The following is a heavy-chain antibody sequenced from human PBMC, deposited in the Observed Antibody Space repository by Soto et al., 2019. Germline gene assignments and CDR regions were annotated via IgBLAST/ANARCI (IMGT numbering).Heavy chain of an antibody. V-gene: IGHV3-11*01. CDR1: GFSFSDYF. CDR3: ARTRFHYGVY. D-gene: IGHD2-8*01. Sequence: QVQLEESGGGLVEPGGSLRLSCAISGFSFSDYFMSWIRQAPGKGLEWISEISSSGGATYYSDSLKGRFTISRDNAKDILYLEMNSLRPDDTAVYYCARTRFHYGVYWGQGAPVTVS. J-gene: IGHJ4*02. CDR2: ISSSGGAT.